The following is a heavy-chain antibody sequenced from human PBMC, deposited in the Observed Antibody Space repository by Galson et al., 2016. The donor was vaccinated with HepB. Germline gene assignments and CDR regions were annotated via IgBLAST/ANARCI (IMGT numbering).Heavy chain of an antibody. CDR3: ARHSGYSSSWYFFEALDY. CDR2: IYYSGST. Sequence: SETLSLTCTASGGSISSSSYYWGWIRQPPGKGLEWIGSIYYSGSTYYNPSLKSRVTISVDTSKNQFSLKLSSVTAADTAVYYCARHSGYSSSWYFFEALDYWGQGTLVTVSS. J-gene: IGHJ4*02. D-gene: IGHD6-13*01. V-gene: IGHV4-39*01. CDR1: GGSISSSSYY.